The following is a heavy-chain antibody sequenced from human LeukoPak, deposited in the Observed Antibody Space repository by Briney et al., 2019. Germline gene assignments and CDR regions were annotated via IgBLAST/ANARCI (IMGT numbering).Heavy chain of an antibody. CDR1: GLTFSSYA. Sequence: GGSLRLSCPASGLTFSSYAMNWVRQAPGKGLEWVPVISGGGGTTYYADSVKGRFTISRDNSKNTLYLQMNSLRVDDTAVYYCAKGVDGYNYYFDYWGQGTLVTVSS. CDR3: AKGVDGYNYYFDY. CDR2: ISGGGGTT. D-gene: IGHD5-24*01. J-gene: IGHJ4*02. V-gene: IGHV3-23*01.